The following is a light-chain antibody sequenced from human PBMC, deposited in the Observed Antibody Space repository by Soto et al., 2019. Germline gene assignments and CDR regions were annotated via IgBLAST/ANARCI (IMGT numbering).Light chain of an antibody. Sequence: QSVLTQPPSASGTPGQRVTISCSGGSSKLGSDTVNWYQQIPGTAPKLLIYGSNQRPSGVPDRFSASKSVTSASLAITGLQSDDEGDYYCAAWDDSLNGGVFGGGTKLTVL. CDR1: SSKLGSDT. CDR3: AAWDDSLNGGV. J-gene: IGLJ3*02. V-gene: IGLV1-44*01. CDR2: GSN.